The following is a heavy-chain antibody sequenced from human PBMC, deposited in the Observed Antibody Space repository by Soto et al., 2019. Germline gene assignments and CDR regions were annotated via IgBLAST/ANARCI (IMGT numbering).Heavy chain of an antibody. CDR1: GASLGSSSYY. D-gene: IGHD3-9*01. CDR3: AASDILTVYLPKYSFDH. Sequence: PSETLSLTCTVSGASLGSSSYYWGWIRQPPGKGLEWIGSIYYSGSTYYNPSLQSRVTISVDTSNNHFSLKLSSATAAATAVYYCAASDILTVYLPKYSFDHWGQGAPVTVSS. CDR2: IYYSGST. J-gene: IGHJ5*02. V-gene: IGHV4-39*02.